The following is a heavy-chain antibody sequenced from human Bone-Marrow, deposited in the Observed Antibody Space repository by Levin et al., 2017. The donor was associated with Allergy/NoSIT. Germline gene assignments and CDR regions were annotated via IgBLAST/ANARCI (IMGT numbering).Heavy chain of an antibody. J-gene: IGHJ4*02. CDR3: ASPIYSIVGFDY. D-gene: IGHD1-26*01. CDR2: INPTGGGT. CDR1: GYRFTSYY. V-gene: IGHV1-46*01. Sequence: ASVKVSCKASGYRFTSYYMNWVRQTPGQGLEWMGLINPTGGGTSYAPKFLGRVTMTRDTSTNTVYMELSSLRSDDTAVYFCASPIYSIVGFDYWGQGTPVTV.